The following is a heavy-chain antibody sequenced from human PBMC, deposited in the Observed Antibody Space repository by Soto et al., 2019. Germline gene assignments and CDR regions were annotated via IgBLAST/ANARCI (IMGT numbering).Heavy chain of an antibody. CDR3: AGGNDYAKIGY. D-gene: IGHD4-17*01. Sequence: VQLQESGPGLVKPSQTLSLTCTVSGDSISRRGYYCSWIRQFPGKGLEWIGYISYSESTDYNPSLKSLVTISADTSKNQFSLKLSSVTAADTAVYYCAGGNDYAKIGYWGQGAQVTVSS. J-gene: IGHJ4*02. V-gene: IGHV4-31*01. CDR1: GDSISRRGYY. CDR2: ISYSEST.